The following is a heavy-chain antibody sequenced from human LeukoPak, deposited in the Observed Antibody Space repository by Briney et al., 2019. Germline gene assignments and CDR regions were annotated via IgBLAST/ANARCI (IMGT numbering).Heavy chain of an antibody. Sequence: GESLKISCKGSGYSFTSYWIGWVRQMPGKGLEWMGIIYPGDSDTRYSPSSQGQVTISADKSISTAYLQWSSLKASDTAMYYCARPLVYYGSGSYYKPGWFDPWGQGTLVTVSS. CDR2: IYPGDSDT. D-gene: IGHD3-10*01. V-gene: IGHV5-51*01. J-gene: IGHJ5*02. CDR1: GYSFTSYW. CDR3: ARPLVYYGSGSYYKPGWFDP.